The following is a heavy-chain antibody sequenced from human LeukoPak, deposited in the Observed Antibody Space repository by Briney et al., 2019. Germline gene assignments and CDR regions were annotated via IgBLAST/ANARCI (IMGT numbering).Heavy chain of an antibody. CDR1: GFTFSNYA. D-gene: IGHD3-3*01. J-gene: IGHJ4*02. CDR3: AKAYYDFSRGLDF. CDR2: SGGSA. V-gene: IGHV3-23*01. Sequence: GGSLRLSCAASGFTFSNYAMSWVRQAPGKGLEWVSASGGSAYYADSVKGRFTISRDYSKSTLYLHMNSLRAEDTAIYYCAKAYYDFSRGLDFWGQGTLVTVSS.